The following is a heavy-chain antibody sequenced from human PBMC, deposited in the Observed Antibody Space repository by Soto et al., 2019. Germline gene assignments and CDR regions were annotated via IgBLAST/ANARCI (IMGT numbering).Heavy chain of an antibody. CDR2: ISYDGNVA. Sequence: QVQLVESGGGVVQPGRSLRLSCAGSGFTFSSYGMHWVRQAPGKGLEWVTVISYDGNVAYYADSVKGRFTISGDNSKNTLYLQMNSLRTEDTAMYYCAKEGPITNWYFDYWGQGTLVTVSS. V-gene: IGHV3-30*18. CDR3: AKEGPITNWYFDY. CDR1: GFTFSSYG. D-gene: IGHD1-1*01. J-gene: IGHJ4*02.